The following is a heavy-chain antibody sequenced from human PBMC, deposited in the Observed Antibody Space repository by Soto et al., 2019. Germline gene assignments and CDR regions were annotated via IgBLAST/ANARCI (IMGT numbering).Heavy chain of an antibody. CDR2: IYSGGST. V-gene: IGHV3-53*01. CDR1: GFTVISNY. J-gene: IGHJ4*02. D-gene: IGHD3-10*02. CDR3: ARGPRGSYYVLDS. Sequence: GSLRLSCAASGFTVISNYISFCRQAPGKGLEWVSVIYSGGSTYYADSVKGRFTISRDNSKNTLFLQMNSLRAEDTAVYSCARGPRGSYYVLDSWGQGTLVTVSS.